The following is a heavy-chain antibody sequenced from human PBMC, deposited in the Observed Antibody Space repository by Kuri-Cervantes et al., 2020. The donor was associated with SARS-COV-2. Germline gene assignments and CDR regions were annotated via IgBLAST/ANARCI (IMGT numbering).Heavy chain of an antibody. D-gene: IGHD3-10*01. J-gene: IGHJ6*02. Sequence: GESLKISCAASGFTFSSYWMSWVRQAPGKGLEWVANIKQDGSEKYYVDSVKGRFTISRDNAKNSLYLQMNSLRAEDTAVYYCARESLVRGVITVYYYYGMDVWGQGTTVTVSS. CDR2: IKQDGSEK. V-gene: IGHV3-7*01. CDR1: GFTFSSYW. CDR3: ARESLVRGVITVYYYYGMDV.